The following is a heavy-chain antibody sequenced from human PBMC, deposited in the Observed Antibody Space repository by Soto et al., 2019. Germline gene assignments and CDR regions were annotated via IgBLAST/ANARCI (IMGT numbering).Heavy chain of an antibody. CDR2: ISGSGGST. Sequence: GGSLRLSCAASGFTFSSYAMSWVRQAPGKGLEWVSAISGSGGSTYYADSVKGRFTISRDNSKKTLYLQMNSLRAEDTAVYYCAKLGVHLGYFDYWGQGTLVTVSS. V-gene: IGHV3-23*01. CDR1: GFTFSSYA. D-gene: IGHD3-16*01. CDR3: AKLGVHLGYFDY. J-gene: IGHJ4*02.